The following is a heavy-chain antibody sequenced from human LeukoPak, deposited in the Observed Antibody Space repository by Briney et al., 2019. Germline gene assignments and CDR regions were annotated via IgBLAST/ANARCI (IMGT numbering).Heavy chain of an antibody. CDR2: IYYSGIS. D-gene: IGHD2-8*01. J-gene: IGHJ3*02. V-gene: IGHV4-31*03. CDR1: GGSIRSVGYY. Sequence: SETLSFTCTVSGGSIRSVGYYWSWIRQHPGKGLEWIGYIYYSGISKYNPSLNSRVNISVDTSKNQFSLNLRSVTAVDTAVYYCARAHVDDVEMVYAIRAFDIWGQGTLVTVSS. CDR3: ARAHVDDVEMVYAIRAFDI.